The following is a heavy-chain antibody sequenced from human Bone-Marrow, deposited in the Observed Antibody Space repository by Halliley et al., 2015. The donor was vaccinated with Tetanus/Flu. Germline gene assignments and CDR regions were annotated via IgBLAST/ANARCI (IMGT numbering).Heavy chain of an antibody. Sequence: GLELVSYINHDSQHIKYADSVEGRFTISRDNAENSLFLQMNSLRVEDTARYYCATDRDWNVNFWGRGTLVPVSS. D-gene: IGHD1-1*01. V-gene: IGHV3-21*04. CDR2: INHDSQHI. J-gene: IGHJ4*02. CDR3: ATDRDWNVNF.